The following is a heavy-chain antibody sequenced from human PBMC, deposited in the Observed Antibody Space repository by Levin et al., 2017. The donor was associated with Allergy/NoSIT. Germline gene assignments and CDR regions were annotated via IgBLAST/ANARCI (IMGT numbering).Heavy chain of an antibody. J-gene: IGHJ4*02. Sequence: GESLKISCAASGFTFSSYAMSWVRQAPGKGLEWVSAISGSGGSTYYADSVKGRFTISRDNSKNTLYLQMNSLRAEDTAVYYCAKAAVDTAKDCDFDYWGQGTLVTVSS. V-gene: IGHV3-23*01. CDR3: AKAAVDTAKDCDFDY. D-gene: IGHD5-18*01. CDR2: ISGSGGST. CDR1: GFTFSSYA.